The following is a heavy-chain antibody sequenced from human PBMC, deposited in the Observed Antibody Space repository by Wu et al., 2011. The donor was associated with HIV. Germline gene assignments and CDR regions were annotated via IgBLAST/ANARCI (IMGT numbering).Heavy chain of an antibody. J-gene: IGHJ6*03. Sequence: QVQLVQSGAEVKKPGSSVKVSCKASGGTFSSYAINWVRQAPGQGLEWLGRIIPNFNRTNYAQKFQGRVTITADETTSTAYMELSSLRSEGTAVYYCARGVRGYDYYYYYYMDVWGKGTTVTVSS. V-gene: IGHV1-69*15. CDR2: IIPNFNRT. CDR1: GGTFSSYA. D-gene: IGHD3-22*01. CDR3: ARGVRGYDYYYYYYMDV.